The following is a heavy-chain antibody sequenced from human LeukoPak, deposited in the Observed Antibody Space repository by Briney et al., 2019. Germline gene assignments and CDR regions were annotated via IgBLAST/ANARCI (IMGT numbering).Heavy chain of an antibody. CDR2: IYSSGST. D-gene: IGHD3-22*01. J-gene: IGHJ4*02. CDR1: GTSVNNYY. Sequence: PSQTLSLTCIVVGTSVNNYYWSSIRQPPGEGLEWVGRIYSSGSTNYNLSLTSRVSISVDKSKNQVSLKLESVTAADTAVYYCARERVGYDTSGRGPRFDSWGQGTLVTVSS. CDR3: ARERVGYDTSGRGPRFDS. V-gene: IGHV4-4*07.